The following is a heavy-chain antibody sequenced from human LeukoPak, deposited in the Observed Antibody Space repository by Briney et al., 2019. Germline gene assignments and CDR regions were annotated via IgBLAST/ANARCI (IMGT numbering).Heavy chain of an antibody. CDR3: ARSGYYDILSGYLYFFDY. V-gene: IGHV4-39*01. CDR1: GGSISDTTYF. D-gene: IGHD3-9*01. CDR2: IYSSGST. J-gene: IGHJ4*02. Sequence: PSETLSLTCSVSGGSISDTTYFWGWIRQPPGKGLEGIGSIYSSGSTYYNPSLKSRVTVSIDTSRNQFSLKLTSVAAAEAAVYYCARSGYYDILSGYLYFFDYWGQGTLVTVSS.